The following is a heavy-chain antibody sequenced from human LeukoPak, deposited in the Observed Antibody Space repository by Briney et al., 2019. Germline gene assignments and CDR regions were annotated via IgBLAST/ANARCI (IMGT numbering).Heavy chain of an antibody. CDR2: IKQDGSEK. CDR3: ARGQGIAMHT. CDR1: GFTFSSYW. J-gene: IGHJ4*02. Sequence: GGSLRLSCVASGFTFSSYWMSWVRQAPGKGLEWVANIKQDGSEKYYVDSVKGRFTISRDNAKNSLYLQMNSLGAEDTAVYYGARGQGIAMHTWGQGTLVTVSS. D-gene: IGHD6-13*01. V-gene: IGHV3-7*01.